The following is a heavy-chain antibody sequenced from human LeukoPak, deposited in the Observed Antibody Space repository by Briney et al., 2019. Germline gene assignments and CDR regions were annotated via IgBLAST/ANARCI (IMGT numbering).Heavy chain of an antibody. CDR1: GFTFSRYA. Sequence: GGSLRLSCAASGFTFSRYAMSWVRQAPGKGLEWVSAISGSGGSTYYADSVKGRFTISRDNSKNTLYLQMNSLRAEDTAVYYCAKVEALIAVAGSVDYWGQGTLVTVSS. D-gene: IGHD6-19*01. J-gene: IGHJ4*02. CDR2: ISGSGGST. V-gene: IGHV3-23*01. CDR3: AKVEALIAVAGSVDY.